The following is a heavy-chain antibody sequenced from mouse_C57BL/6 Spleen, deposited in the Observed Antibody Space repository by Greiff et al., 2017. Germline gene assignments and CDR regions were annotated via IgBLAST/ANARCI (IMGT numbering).Heavy chain of an antibody. J-gene: IGHJ2*01. CDR2: IYPGSGST. Sequence: QVQLQQPGAELVKPGASVKMSCKASGYTFTSYWITWVKQRPGQGLEWIGDIYPGSGSTNYNEQFKSKATLTVDTSSRTAYMQLSSLTSEDSAVYLCARTLSYDGYYEDYRGQGTTRTV. D-gene: IGHD2-3*01. CDR3: ARTLSYDGYYEDY. V-gene: IGHV1-55*01. CDR1: GYTFTSYW.